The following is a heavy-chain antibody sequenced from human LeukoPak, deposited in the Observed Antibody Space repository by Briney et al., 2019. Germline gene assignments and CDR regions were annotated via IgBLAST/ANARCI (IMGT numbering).Heavy chain of an antibody. V-gene: IGHV3-74*01. D-gene: IGHD5-24*01. CDR1: GLTFSESW. Sequence: PGGSLRLSCAASGLTFSESWMHWVRHIPGKGLVWVSRMYGDMRDISYADSVKGRFTISRDNAKNTVYLQMNGLRGEDTAVYYCARDLGLQGSTWGQGTLVTVSS. CDR3: ARDLGLQGST. CDR2: MYGDMRDI. J-gene: IGHJ5*02.